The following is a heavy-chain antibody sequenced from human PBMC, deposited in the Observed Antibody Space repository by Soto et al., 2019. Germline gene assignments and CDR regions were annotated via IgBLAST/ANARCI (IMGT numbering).Heavy chain of an antibody. CDR1: GFTFSNYG. D-gene: IGHD6-13*01. J-gene: IGHJ4*02. CDR2: ISYDASDT. V-gene: IGHV3-30*18. CDR3: AKDPGYSNSWPFDY. Sequence: QVQLVESGGGVVQPGRSLRLSCAASGFTFSNYGMHWVRQAPGKGLEWVAVISYDASDTYYADSVKGRFTISRDNSKNPLFLQMNSLRTDDTAVYYCAKDPGYSNSWPFDYWGQGTLVTVSS.